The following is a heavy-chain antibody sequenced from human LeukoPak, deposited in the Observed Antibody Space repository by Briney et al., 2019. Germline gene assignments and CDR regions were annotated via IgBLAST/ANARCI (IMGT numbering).Heavy chain of an antibody. D-gene: IGHD6-13*01. J-gene: IGHJ4*02. CDR2: ISSSSSYI. V-gene: IGHV3-21*01. Sequence: GGSLRHSCAASGFTFSSYSMNWVRQAPGKGLEWVSSISSSSSYIYYADSVKGRFTISRDNAKNSLYLQMNSLRAEDTAVYYCARPRYSSSWYFDYWGQGTLVTVSS. CDR3: ARPRYSSSWYFDY. CDR1: GFTFSSYS.